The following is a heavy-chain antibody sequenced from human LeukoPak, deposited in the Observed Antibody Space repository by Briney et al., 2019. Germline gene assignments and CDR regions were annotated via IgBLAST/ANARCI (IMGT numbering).Heavy chain of an antibody. V-gene: IGHV3-23*01. Sequence: PGGSLRLSCVPSAFTFSSYAMSWVRQAPGRGLEGVSTITASGGSTYYADSVKGRFIISRDNSRNTLFLQMNSLRADDTALYYCAKAYGVSHFDYWGQGTLVTVSS. CDR2: ITASGGST. J-gene: IGHJ4*02. CDR3: AKAYGVSHFDY. D-gene: IGHD4-17*01. CDR1: AFTFSSYA.